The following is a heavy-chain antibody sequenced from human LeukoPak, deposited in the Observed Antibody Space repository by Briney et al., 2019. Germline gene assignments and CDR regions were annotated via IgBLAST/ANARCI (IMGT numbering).Heavy chain of an antibody. J-gene: IGHJ4*02. D-gene: IGHD2-2*01. V-gene: IGHV1-46*01. CDR1: GYTFTSYY. CDR3: ARSAEGYYSSTSCYDSRFVFDY. CDR2: INPSGGST. Sequence: ASVKVSCKASGYTFTSYYTHWVRQAPGQGLEWMGIINPSGGSTSYAQKFQGRVTMTRDTSTSTVYMELSSLRSEDTAVYYCARSAEGYYSSTSCYDSRFVFDYWGQGTLVTVSS.